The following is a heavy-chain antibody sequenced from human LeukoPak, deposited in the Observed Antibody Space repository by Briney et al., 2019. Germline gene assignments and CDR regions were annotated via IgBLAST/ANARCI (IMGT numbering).Heavy chain of an antibody. CDR2: VYYSGST. CDR1: GGSISSYY. CDR3: ARASSSGWYAGAFDI. D-gene: IGHD6-19*01. V-gene: IGHV4-59*01. Sequence: SETLSLTCTVSGGSISSYYWSWIRQPPGKGLEWIGYVYYSGSTNYNPSLKSRVTISVDTSKNQFSLKLSSVTAADTAVYYCARASSSGWYAGAFDIWGQGTMVTVSS. J-gene: IGHJ3*02.